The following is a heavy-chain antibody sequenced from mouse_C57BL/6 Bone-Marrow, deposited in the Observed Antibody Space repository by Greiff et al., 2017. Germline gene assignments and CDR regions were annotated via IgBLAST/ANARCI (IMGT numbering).Heavy chain of an antibody. D-gene: IGHD2-1*01. V-gene: IGHV5-4*01. CDR1: GFTFSSYA. Sequence: VQLKESGGGLVKPGGSLKLSCAASGFTFSSYAMSWVRQTPEKRLEWVATISDGGSYTYYPDNVKGRFTISRDNAKNNLYLQMSHLKSEDTAMYYCARGYGNYWYFDVWGTGTTVTVSS. J-gene: IGHJ1*03. CDR3: ARGYGNYWYFDV. CDR2: ISDGGSYT.